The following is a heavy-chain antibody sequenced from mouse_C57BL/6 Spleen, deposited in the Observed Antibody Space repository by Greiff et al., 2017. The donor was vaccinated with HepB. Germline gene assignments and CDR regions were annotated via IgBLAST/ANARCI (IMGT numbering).Heavy chain of an antibody. CDR1: GYTFTSYW. CDR3: ARDGSSFAWCAY. V-gene: IGHV1-55*01. CDR2: IYPGSGST. D-gene: IGHD1-1*01. Sequence: QVQLQQSGAELVKPGASVKMSCKASGYTFTSYWITWVKQRPGQGLEWIGDIYPGSGSTNYNEKFKSKAILTVDTSSSTAYMQLSSLTSEDSAVYYCARDGSSFAWCAYWGRGTLVTVAA. J-gene: IGHJ3*01.